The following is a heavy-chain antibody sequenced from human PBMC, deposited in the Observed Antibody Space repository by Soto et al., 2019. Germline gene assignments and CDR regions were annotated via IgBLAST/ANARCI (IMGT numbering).Heavy chain of an antibody. Sequence: QVQLVQSGAEVKKPGASVKVSCQASGYTFSSYYIHWVRQAPGQGLEWIGIINPNGGSTNYAQNFKGSLTGTRDTSTATVYIDLRSLTSDDTSMYYCARGLGLGDCWGQGTLVTVSS. J-gene: IGHJ4*02. V-gene: IGHV1-46*01. CDR1: GYTFSSYY. CDR3: ARGLGLGDC. CDR2: INPNGGST. D-gene: IGHD3-9*01.